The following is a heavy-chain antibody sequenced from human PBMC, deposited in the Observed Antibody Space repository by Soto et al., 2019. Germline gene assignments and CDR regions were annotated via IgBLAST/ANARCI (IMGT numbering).Heavy chain of an antibody. V-gene: IGHV5-51*01. CDR1: AYGFTSYW. CDR2: IYPGDSDT. D-gene: IGHD3-22*01. CDR3: ARHNYFDTSGSSSPGAY. J-gene: IGHJ4*02. Sequence: GESLKISCKGSAYGFTSYWIAWVRQMPGKGLEWMGIIYPGDSDTRYSPSFQGQVTISADKSISTAFLQWSSLKASDTAMYYCARHNYFDTSGSSSPGAYWGQGTPVTVSS.